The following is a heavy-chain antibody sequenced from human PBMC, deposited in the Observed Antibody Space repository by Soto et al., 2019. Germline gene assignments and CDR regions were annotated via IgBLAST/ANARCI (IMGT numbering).Heavy chain of an antibody. CDR3: ARARKRPTLDY. CDR2: IIPIFGTA. J-gene: IGHJ4*02. V-gene: IGHV1-69*13. Sequence: SVKVSCKASGGTFSSYAISWVRQAPGQGLEWMGRIIPIFGTANYAQKNQGRVTITADESTSTAYIELSNLRSEDTAVYYCARARKRPTLDYWGQGTLVTVSS. CDR1: GGTFSSYA.